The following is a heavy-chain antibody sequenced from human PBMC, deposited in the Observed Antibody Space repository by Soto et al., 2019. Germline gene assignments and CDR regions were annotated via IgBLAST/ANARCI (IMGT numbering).Heavy chain of an antibody. J-gene: IGHJ6*02. Sequence: PSETLSLTCTVSGGSIISYYWSWIRQSAGKGLEWIGRIYNGGNTQYNPSLKSRVTMSADTSKNQFSLRLNSVTAADTAVYYCARDGSDSYGLDVWGQGTTVTVS. CDR1: GGSIISYY. V-gene: IGHV4-4*07. CDR3: ARDGSDSYGLDV. D-gene: IGHD3-10*01. CDR2: IYNGGNT.